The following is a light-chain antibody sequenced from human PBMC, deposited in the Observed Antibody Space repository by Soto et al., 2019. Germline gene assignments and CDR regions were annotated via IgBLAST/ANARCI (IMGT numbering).Light chain of an antibody. CDR1: QGISSY. J-gene: IGKJ4*01. CDR3: LQHNTYPLT. Sequence: DIPLTQSPSFLSASVGDRVTITCRASQGISSYLAWYQQKPGKAPKLLIYAASTLQSGVPSRFSGSGSGTEFTLTISSLQPEDFATYYCLQHNTYPLTFGGGTKVEIK. CDR2: AAS. V-gene: IGKV1-9*01.